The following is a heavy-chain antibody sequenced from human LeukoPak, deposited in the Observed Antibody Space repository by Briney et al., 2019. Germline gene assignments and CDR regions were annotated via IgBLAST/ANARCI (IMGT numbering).Heavy chain of an antibody. CDR1: GGTFSSYA. Sequence: ASVKVSCKASGGTFSSYAISWVRQAPGQGLEWMGWINPNSGGTTYAQKFLGRVTMTRDTSISTAYMELSRLRSDDTAVYYCARGPPGKLRFLEWSSPLDYWGQGTLVTVSS. CDR2: INPNSGGT. D-gene: IGHD3-3*01. CDR3: ARGPPGKLRFLEWSSPLDY. V-gene: IGHV1-2*02. J-gene: IGHJ4*02.